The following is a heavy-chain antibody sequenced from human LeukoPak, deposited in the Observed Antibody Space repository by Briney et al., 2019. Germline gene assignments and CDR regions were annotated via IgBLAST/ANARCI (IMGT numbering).Heavy chain of an antibody. CDR1: GYTFTSSY. CDR2: INPSGGST. Sequence: ASVTVSCTASGYTFTSSYMHWVRHAPGQGLEWMGIINPSGGSTSYAQKFQGRVTMTRDTSTTTVYMELISLRSEDTAVYYWASTPHDYDDSSGYFDYWGQGTLVTVSS. V-gene: IGHV1-46*01. J-gene: IGHJ4*02. D-gene: IGHD3-22*01. CDR3: ASTPHDYDDSSGYFDY.